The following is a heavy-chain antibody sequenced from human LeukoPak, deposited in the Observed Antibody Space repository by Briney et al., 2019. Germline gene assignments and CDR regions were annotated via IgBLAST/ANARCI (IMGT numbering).Heavy chain of an antibody. J-gene: IGHJ6*03. V-gene: IGHV1-46*01. CDR2: INPSDGAT. CDR3: AREKRGGLSVNWRGLFATYYTYYYMDV. CDR1: GYSFTIYN. D-gene: IGHD1-1*01. Sequence: EASVKVSCKASGYSFTIYNIHWVRQAPGQGLEWMGMINPSDGATTYAQRFQGRLTMTRDMSTTTVYMDLRSLRSEDTAVYFCAREKRGGLSVNWRGLFATYYTYYYMDVWGRGTMVTVSS.